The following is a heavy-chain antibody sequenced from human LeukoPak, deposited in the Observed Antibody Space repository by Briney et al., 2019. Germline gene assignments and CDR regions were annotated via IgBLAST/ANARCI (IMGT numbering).Heavy chain of an antibody. CDR2: IGSKAYGGTT. CDR1: GFIFGDHA. V-gene: IGHV3-49*04. CDR3: ARGPIHLWLHNGMDV. Sequence: GGSPRLSCTASGFIFGDHAMSWVRQAPGKGLEWVGFIGSKAYGGTTEYAASVKGRFTISRDDSEGIAYLQMNSLRIEDTAVYYCARGPIHLWLHNGMDVWGQGTTVIVFS. D-gene: IGHD5-18*01. J-gene: IGHJ6*02.